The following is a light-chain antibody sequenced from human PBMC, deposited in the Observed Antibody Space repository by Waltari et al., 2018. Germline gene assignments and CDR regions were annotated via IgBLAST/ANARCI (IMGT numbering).Light chain of an antibody. CDR3: QQSYNNPRT. Sequence: DIVMTQSPLSLPVTPGEPASISCRSSQSLLHSNGYNYLDWYQQDPGKAPKLLIYAASSLQSGVPARFSGSGSGTDFTLTISNLQPGDFATYYCQQSYNNPRTFGPGTKVNIK. CDR2: AAS. J-gene: IGKJ3*01. V-gene: IGKV2-28*01. CDR1: QSLLHSNGYNY.